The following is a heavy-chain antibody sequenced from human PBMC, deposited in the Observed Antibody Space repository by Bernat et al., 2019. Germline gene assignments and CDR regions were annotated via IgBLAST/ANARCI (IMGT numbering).Heavy chain of an antibody. CDR3: AKAPRSGYYAQYFQH. V-gene: IGHV3-43*02. CDR2: ISGDGGST. J-gene: IGHJ1*01. CDR1: GFTFDDYA. Sequence: EVQLVASGGGVVQPGGSLRLSCAASGFTFDDYAMHWGRQAPGKGLEWVSLISGDGGSTYYADSAKDRFTISRDNSKNYLYLQMNSLRTEDTALYYGAKAPRSGYYAQYFQHWGQGTLVTVSS. D-gene: IGHD3-22*01.